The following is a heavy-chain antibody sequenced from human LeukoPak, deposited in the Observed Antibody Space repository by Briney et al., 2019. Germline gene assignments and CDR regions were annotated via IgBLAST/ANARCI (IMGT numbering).Heavy chain of an antibody. CDR1: GGSISSYY. CDR2: IYYSGST. CDR3: ARALEVVPAADAFDI. J-gene: IGHJ3*02. D-gene: IGHD2-2*01. Sequence: SETLSLTCTVSGGSISSYYWSWIRQPPGKGLEWIGYIYYSGSTNYNPSFKSRVTISVDTSKNQFSLKLSSVTAADTAVYYCARALEVVPAADAFDIWGQGTMDTVPS. V-gene: IGHV4-59*01.